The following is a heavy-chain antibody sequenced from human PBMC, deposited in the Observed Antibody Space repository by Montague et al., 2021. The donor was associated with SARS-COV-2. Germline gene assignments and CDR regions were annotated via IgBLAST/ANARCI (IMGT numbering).Heavy chain of an antibody. J-gene: IGHJ5*02. V-gene: IGHV2-5*02. CDR1: GFSLSTTGVG. D-gene: IGHD3-3*01. CDR2: IYWDDDK. Sequence: PALVKPTQTLTLTCTFSGFSLSTTGVGVGWIRQPPGKALEWLALIYWDDDKRYSPSLKTRLAITKDTSKNQVVLTMTNMDPVDTATYYCANRRDIYDFWSGYYSGQGYDALNWFDPWGQGTLVTVSS. CDR3: ANRRDIYDFWSGYYSGQGYDALNWFDP.